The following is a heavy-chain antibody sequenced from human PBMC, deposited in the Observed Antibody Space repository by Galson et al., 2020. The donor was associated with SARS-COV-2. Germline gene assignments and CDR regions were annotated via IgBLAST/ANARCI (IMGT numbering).Heavy chain of an antibody. CDR1: GFTFSSYS. CDR2: ISSSSSTI. V-gene: IGHV3-48*04. Sequence: SCAASGFTFSSYSMNWVRQAPGKGLEWVSYISSSSSTIYYADSVKGRFTISRDNAKNSLYLQMNSLRAEDTAVYYCARETVPATASSFDYWGQGTLVTVSS. J-gene: IGHJ4*02. D-gene: IGHD2-2*01. CDR3: ARETVPATASSFDY.